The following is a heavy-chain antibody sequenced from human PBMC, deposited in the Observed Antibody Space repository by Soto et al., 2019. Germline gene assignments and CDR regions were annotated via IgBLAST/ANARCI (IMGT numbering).Heavy chain of an antibody. CDR3: TRYRSWSVDY. Sequence: PGGSLRLSCTASGFTFGDYAMSWFRQAPGKGLEWVGFTRSRAYGGTTEYAASVKGRFTISRDDSKSIAYLQMNSLKTEDTAVYYCTRYRSWSVDYWGQGTLVTVSS. J-gene: IGHJ4*02. CDR2: TRSRAYGGTT. D-gene: IGHD6-6*01. CDR1: GFTFGDYA. V-gene: IGHV3-49*03.